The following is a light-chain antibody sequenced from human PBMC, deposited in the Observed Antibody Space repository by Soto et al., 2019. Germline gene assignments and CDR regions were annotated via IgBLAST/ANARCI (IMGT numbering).Light chain of an antibody. J-gene: IGLJ2*01. CDR2: EGT. Sequence: QSALTQPASVSGSPGQSITISCTGTSSDVGAYNYVSWYQQYPGKAPKLMLFEGTKRPSGVSDRFSGSKSDNTASLTISGPQAEDEANYYCSSYTSRNTLVFGGGTKVTVL. V-gene: IGLV2-14*01. CDR1: SSDVGAYNY. CDR3: SSYTSRNTLV.